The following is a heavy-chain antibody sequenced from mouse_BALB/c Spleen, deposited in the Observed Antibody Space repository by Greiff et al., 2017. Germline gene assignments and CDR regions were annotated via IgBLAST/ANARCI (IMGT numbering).Heavy chain of an antibody. CDR1: GFSLTSYG. CDR3: ARKNYRYDGGYAMDY. Sequence: VHLVESGPGLVQPSQSLSITCTVSGFSLTSYGVHWVRQSPGKGLEWLGVIWSGGNTAYNAAIISRLSISKDNSKSQVFFKMNSLQANDTAIYYCARKNYRYDGGYAMDYWGQGTSVTVSS. CDR2: IWSGGNT. V-gene: IGHV2-2*02. D-gene: IGHD2-14*01. J-gene: IGHJ4*01.